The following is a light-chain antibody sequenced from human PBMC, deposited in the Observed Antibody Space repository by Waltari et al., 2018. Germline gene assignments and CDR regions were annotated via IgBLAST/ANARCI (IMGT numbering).Light chain of an antibody. J-gene: IGKJ1*01. CDR2: WAS. V-gene: IGKV4-1*01. CDR3: HQHYTTPWT. Sequence: DIAMTQSPDSLAVSLGERATINCKSSRSVFYTDNHKNYLTVYQQKPGQPPQLLISWASTRESGVPDRFIGSGSGTDFTLTISSLQAEDVAVYYCHQHYTTPWTFGQGTLVEL. CDR1: RSVFYTDNHKNY.